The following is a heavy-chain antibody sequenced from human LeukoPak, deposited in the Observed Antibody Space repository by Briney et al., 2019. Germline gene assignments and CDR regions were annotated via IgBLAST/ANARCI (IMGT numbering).Heavy chain of an antibody. D-gene: IGHD3-22*01. CDR3: ARDGDSSGYYYVYYYYYMDV. J-gene: IGHJ6*03. Sequence: GGSLRLSCAVSGFTFSSYWMSWVRQPPGKGREWVANIKQDGSEKYYMDSVKGRFTTSRDNAKNSLYLQMNRLRAEDTAVYYCARDGDSSGYYYVYYYYYMDVWGKGTTVTVSS. V-gene: IGHV3-7*01. CDR2: IKQDGSEK. CDR1: GFTFSSYW.